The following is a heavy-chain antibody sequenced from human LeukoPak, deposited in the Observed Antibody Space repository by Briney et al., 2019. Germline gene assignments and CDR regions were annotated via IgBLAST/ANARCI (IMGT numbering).Heavy chain of an antibody. CDR2: IDTSGST. V-gene: IGHV4-4*07. D-gene: IGHD3-16*01. J-gene: IGHJ4*02. CDR3: ARATPVGGVRFDY. Sequence: SETLSLTCTVSGGSISSYYWAWIRQPAGKGLEWIGRIDTSGSTKFNPSLKSRVTISVDTSKNQFSLKLSSVTAADTAVYYCARATPVGGVRFDYWGQGTLVTVSS. CDR1: GGSISSYY.